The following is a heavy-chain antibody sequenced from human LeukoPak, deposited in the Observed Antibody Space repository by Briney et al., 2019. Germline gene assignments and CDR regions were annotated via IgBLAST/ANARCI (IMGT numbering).Heavy chain of an antibody. CDR3: ARERGQYYYDSSGYLDY. D-gene: IGHD3-22*01. CDR1: GLTFSSYW. CDR2: IKQDGSEK. V-gene: IGHV3-7*01. Sequence: GGSLRLSCAASGLTFSSYWMSWVRQAPGKGLEWVANIKQDGSEKYYVDSVKGRFTISRDNAKNSLYLQMNSLRAEDTAVYYCARERGQYYYDSSGYLDYWGQGTLVTVSS. J-gene: IGHJ4*02.